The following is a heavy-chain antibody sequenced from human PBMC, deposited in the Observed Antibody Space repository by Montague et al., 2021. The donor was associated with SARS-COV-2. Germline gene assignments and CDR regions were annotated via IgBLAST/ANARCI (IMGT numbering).Heavy chain of an antibody. D-gene: IGHD3-10*01. CDR2: LNHSGST. Sequence: SETLSLTCAVYGGSFSGCYWSWIRQPQGKGLEWVGELNHSGSTNYNPSLKSRVTISVDTSKNQFSLKLSSVTAADTAVYYCARVRYYGSGTSLGMDVWGQGTTVTVSS. V-gene: IGHV4-34*01. J-gene: IGHJ6*02. CDR3: ARVRYYGSGTSLGMDV. CDR1: GGSFSGCY.